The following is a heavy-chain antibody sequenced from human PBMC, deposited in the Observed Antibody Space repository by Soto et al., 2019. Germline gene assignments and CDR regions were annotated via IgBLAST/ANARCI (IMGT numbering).Heavy chain of an antibody. CDR3: ARESPGTVYNWFDP. J-gene: IGHJ5*02. CDR2: IYYSGST. CDR1: GGSISSSSYY. Sequence: PSETLSLTCTVSGGSISSSSYYWGWIRQPPGKGLEWIGSIYYSGSTYYNPSLKGRFTISRDNAKNSLYLQMNSLRAEDTAVYYCARESPGTVYNWFDPWGQGTLVTVSS. V-gene: IGHV4-39*02. D-gene: IGHD1-7*01.